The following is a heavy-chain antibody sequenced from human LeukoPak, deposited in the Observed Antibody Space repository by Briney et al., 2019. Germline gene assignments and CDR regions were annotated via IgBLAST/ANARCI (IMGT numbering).Heavy chain of an antibody. J-gene: IGHJ4*02. CDR2: ISKDGSDK. V-gene: IGHV3-30*18. Sequence: PGGSLRLSRAASGFTFISYGMHWVRQAPGKGLEWVAIISKDGSDKNYADSVKGRFIISRDNSKNTLYLQMSSLRAEDTAVYYCAKEYDGYWGQGTLVTVSS. D-gene: IGHD2-8*01. CDR1: GFTFISYG. CDR3: AKEYDGY.